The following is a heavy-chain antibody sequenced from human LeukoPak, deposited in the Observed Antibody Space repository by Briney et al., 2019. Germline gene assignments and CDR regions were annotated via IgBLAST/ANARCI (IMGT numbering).Heavy chain of an antibody. CDR3: TTRDGSDFWPLDFDY. Sequence: GGSLRLSCAASGFTFSNAWMSWVRQAPGKGLEWVGRIKSKTDGGTTDYAAPVKGRFTISRDDSKNTLYLQMNSLKTEDTAVYYCTTRDGSDFWPLDFDYWGQGTLVTVSS. V-gene: IGHV3-15*01. J-gene: IGHJ4*02. D-gene: IGHD3-3*01. CDR2: IKSKTDGGTT. CDR1: GFTFSNAW.